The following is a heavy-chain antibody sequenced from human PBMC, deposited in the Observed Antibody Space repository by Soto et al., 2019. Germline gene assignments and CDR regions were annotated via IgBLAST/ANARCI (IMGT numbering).Heavy chain of an antibody. V-gene: IGHV4-39*01. J-gene: IGHJ4*02. Sequence: SETLSLTCTVSGGSITVDSISRNTYYWGWMRQPPGKGLEWIASFFIGGNTYYNPSLKSRVTTSVDTSKNQFSLKLSSVTAADTAVYYCARLYGFSGFDYWGQGTLVTVSS. CDR1: GGSITVDSISRNTYY. CDR3: ARLYGFSGFDY. CDR2: FFIGGNT. D-gene: IGHD6-25*01.